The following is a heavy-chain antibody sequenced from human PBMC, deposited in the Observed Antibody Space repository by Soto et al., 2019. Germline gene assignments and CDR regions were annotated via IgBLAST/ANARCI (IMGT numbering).Heavy chain of an antibody. Sequence: GGSLRLSCAASEFTFSSDHMNWVRQAPGKGLEWVSSTGGISGMTFFADSVKGRFTVSRDTSKNTLYLEMNTLRVEDTAVYYCAKGNLSAPMYYFDYWGQGTPVTVSS. CDR1: EFTFSSDH. V-gene: IGHV3-23*01. CDR3: AKGNLSAPMYYFDY. J-gene: IGHJ4*02. D-gene: IGHD3-16*02. CDR2: TGGISGMT.